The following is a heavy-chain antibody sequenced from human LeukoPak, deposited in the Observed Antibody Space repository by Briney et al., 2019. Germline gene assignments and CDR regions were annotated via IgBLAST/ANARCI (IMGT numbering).Heavy chain of an antibody. CDR2: ISSSSSTI. V-gene: IGHV3-48*01. D-gene: IGHD6-19*01. Sequence: GGSLRLSCAASGFTFRSYSMNWVRQAPGKGLEWVSYISSSSSTIYYADSVKGRFTISRDNSKDTLYLQMNSLRVEDTAVYYCAKQPDDSSGWNNGQDYFDYWGQGTLVTVSS. CDR1: GFTFRSYS. CDR3: AKQPDDSSGWNNGQDYFDY. J-gene: IGHJ4*02.